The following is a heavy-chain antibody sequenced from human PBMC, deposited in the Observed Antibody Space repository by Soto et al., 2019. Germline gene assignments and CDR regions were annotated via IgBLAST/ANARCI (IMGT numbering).Heavy chain of an antibody. CDR2: ISGSGGST. CDR3: AKAMNSYSSGWYVY. Sequence: PGGSLRLSCAASGITFISYAMSWVLQAPGKGLEWVSAISGSGGSTYYADSVKGRFTISRDNSKNTLYLQMNSLRAEDTAVYYCAKAMNSYSSGWYVYWGQGTLVTVSS. CDR1: GITFISYA. D-gene: IGHD6-19*01. V-gene: IGHV3-23*01. J-gene: IGHJ4*02.